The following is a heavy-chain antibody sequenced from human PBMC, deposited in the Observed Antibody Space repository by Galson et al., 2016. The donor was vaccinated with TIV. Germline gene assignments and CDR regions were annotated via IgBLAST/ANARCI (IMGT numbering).Heavy chain of an antibody. CDR2: FFVSVTT. D-gene: IGHD3/OR15-3a*01. CDR1: CGSICSTY. Sequence: TLSLLCTFSCGSICSTYWSLIRWLLGFVLAWLLFFFVSVTTNYNPSLKSRVTISVDTSKNQLSLKLSSVTAADTAVYYCARKRTIFGLVRGYYFDYWGPRT. V-gene: IGHV4-59*13. J-gene: IGHJ4*01. CDR3: ARKRTIFGLVRGYYFDY.